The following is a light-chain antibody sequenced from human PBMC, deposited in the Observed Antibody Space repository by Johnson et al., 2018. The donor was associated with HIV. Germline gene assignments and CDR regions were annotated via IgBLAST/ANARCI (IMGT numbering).Light chain of an antibody. CDR1: SSNIGNNY. V-gene: IGLV1-51*02. CDR2: ENN. CDR3: GTWDSSLGAYV. J-gene: IGLJ1*01. Sequence: QSVLTQPPSVSAAPGQKVTISCSGSSSNIGNNYVSWYQQLPGTAPKLLIYENNKRPSGIPARFSGSKSGTSATLGNTGLQTGDEADYYCGTWDSSLGAYVFGTGTKVTVL.